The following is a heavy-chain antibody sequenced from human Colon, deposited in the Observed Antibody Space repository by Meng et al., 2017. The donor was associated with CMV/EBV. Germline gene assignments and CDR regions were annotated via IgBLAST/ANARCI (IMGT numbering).Heavy chain of an antibody. D-gene: IGHD3-22*01. J-gene: IGHJ4*02. CDR3: TTIPPYDTSGPKSY. V-gene: IGHV3-15*01. Sequence: GESLKISCAASGFTFSKAWMNWVRQAPGKGLEWVGHIRSKTDGGTTDYAAAVKGRFTISRDDSKNTLYLQMTSLKTEDTAVYYCTTIPPYDTSGPKSYWGQGTLVTVSS. CDR2: IRSKTDGGTT. CDR1: GFTFSKAW.